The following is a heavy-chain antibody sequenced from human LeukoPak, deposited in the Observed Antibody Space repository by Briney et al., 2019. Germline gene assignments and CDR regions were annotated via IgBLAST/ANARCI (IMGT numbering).Heavy chain of an antibody. CDR1: GYSFTSYW. V-gene: IGHV5-51*01. CDR2: IYPGDSDT. D-gene: IGHD3-10*01. CDR3: ARHVRFGELAGADYYYYYVDV. J-gene: IGHJ6*03. Sequence: GESLKISCKGSGYSFTSYWIGWVRQMPGKGLEWMGIIYPGDSDTRYSPSFQGQVTISADKSISTAYLQWSSLKASDTAMYYCARHVRFGELAGADYYYYYVDVWGKGTTVTVSS.